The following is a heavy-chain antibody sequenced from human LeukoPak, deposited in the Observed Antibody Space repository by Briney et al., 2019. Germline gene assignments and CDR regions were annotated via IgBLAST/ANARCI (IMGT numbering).Heavy chain of an antibody. V-gene: IGHV4-34*01. CDR1: GGSFSGYY. Sequence: SSETLSLTCAVYGGSFSGYYWSWIRQPPGKGLEWIGEINHSGSTNYNPSLKSRVTISVDTSKNQFSLKLSSVTAADTAVYYCARGGYSYATNWGQGTLVTVSS. CDR2: INHSGST. CDR3: ARGGYSYATN. D-gene: IGHD5-18*01. J-gene: IGHJ4*02.